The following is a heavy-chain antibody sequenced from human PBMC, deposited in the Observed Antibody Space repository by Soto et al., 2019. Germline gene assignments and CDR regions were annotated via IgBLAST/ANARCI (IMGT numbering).Heavy chain of an antibody. D-gene: IGHD6-13*01. CDR2: IDPSDSYT. Sequence: EVQLVQSGAEVEKPGESLRISCKGSGYSFTSYWISWVRQMPGKGLEWMGRIDPSDSYTSYSPSFQGHVTISADKSISTSYLQWSRLKASDTAMYYCARRDSSSWGGGWFDPWGQGTLVTVSS. J-gene: IGHJ5*02. CDR3: ARRDSSSWGGGWFDP. V-gene: IGHV5-10-1*03. CDR1: GYSFTSYW.